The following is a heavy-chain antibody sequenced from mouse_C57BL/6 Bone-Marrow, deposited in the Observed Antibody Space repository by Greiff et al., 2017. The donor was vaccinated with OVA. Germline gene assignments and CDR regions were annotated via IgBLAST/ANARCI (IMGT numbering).Heavy chain of an antibody. Sequence: VQLQQSGAELVRPGASVTLSCKASGYTFTDYEMHWVKQTPVHGLEWIGAIDPETGGTAYNQKFNGKAILTADKSSSTAYMELRSLTSEDSAVYYCTRGVYYGSSYWYFDVWGTGTTVTVSS. D-gene: IGHD1-1*01. CDR3: TRGVYYGSSYWYFDV. CDR2: IDPETGGT. J-gene: IGHJ1*03. CDR1: GYTFTDYE. V-gene: IGHV1-15*01.